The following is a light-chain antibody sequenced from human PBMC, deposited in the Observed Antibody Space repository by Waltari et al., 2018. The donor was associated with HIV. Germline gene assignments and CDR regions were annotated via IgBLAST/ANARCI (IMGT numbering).Light chain of an antibody. CDR2: WAS. CDR3: QQYYSTPLT. J-gene: IGKJ4*01. CDR1: PSVLYSLNNKNY. Sequence: DIVMTQSPDSLAVSLGERATINCTSSPSVLYSLNNKNYLAWYQQKPGQPPKLLIYWASTRESGVPDRFSGSGSGTDFTLTISSLQAEDVAVYYCQQYYSTPLTFGGGTKVEIK. V-gene: IGKV4-1*01.